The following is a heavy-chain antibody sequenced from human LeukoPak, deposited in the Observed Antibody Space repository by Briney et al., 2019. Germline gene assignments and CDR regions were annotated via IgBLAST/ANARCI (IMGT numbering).Heavy chain of an antibody. V-gene: IGHV1-46*03. D-gene: IGHD3-10*01. CDR1: GYTFTGYY. Sequence: ASVKVSCKASGYTFTGYYMQWVRQAPGQGLEWMGIINPSGGSTTYAQKFHGRVTMTRDTSTSTVYMELSNLRSEDTAVYYCSRGRLGEVVDAFDMWGQGTMVTVSS. J-gene: IGHJ3*02. CDR3: SRGRLGEVVDAFDM. CDR2: INPSGGST.